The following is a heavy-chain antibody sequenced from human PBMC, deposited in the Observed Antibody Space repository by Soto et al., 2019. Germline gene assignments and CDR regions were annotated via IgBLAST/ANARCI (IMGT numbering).Heavy chain of an antibody. CDR1: GYMFTNYY. J-gene: IGHJ1*01. CDR2: INPRGGST. Sequence: SVKVSWKASGYMFTNYYMHWLRQAPGQGPEWMGIINPRGGSTSYAQKFQGRVTMTRDTSTSTVYMELSSLKSEDTEVYYCARDDSGSFCCDGNWG. D-gene: IGHD1-26*01. CDR3: ARDDSGSFCCDGN. V-gene: IGHV1-46*01.